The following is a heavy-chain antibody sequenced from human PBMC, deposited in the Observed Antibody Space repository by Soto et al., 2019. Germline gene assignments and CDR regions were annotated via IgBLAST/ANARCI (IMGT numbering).Heavy chain of an antibody. J-gene: IGHJ5*02. D-gene: IGHD6-13*01. V-gene: IGHV4-34*01. Sequence: SETLSLTCAVYGGSFSGYYWSWIRQPPGKGLEWIGEINHSGSTNYNPSLKSRVTISVDTSKNQFSLKLSSVTAADTAVYYCARALLTYSSSWYGYNWFDPCGQGTLVTVSS. CDR2: INHSGST. CDR3: ARALLTYSSSWYGYNWFDP. CDR1: GGSFSGYY.